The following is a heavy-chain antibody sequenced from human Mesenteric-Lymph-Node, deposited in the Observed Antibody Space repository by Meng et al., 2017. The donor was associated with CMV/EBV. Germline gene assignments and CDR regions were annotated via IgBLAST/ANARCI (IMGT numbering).Heavy chain of an antibody. CDR1: GYTFTGYY. Sequence: ASVNVSCKASGYTFTGYYMHWVRQPPGQGLEWMGWINPNSGGTNYAQKFQGRVTMTRDTSISTVYMELSRLRADDTAVYYCARVRQSYFDYWSQGTLVTVSS. D-gene: IGHD4-11*01. CDR2: INPNSGGT. J-gene: IGHJ4*02. CDR3: ARVRQSYFDY. V-gene: IGHV1-2*02.